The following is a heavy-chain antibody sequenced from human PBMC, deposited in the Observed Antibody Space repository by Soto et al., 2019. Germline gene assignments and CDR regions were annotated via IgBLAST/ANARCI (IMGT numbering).Heavy chain of an antibody. Sequence: PGGSLRLSCAASGFTFSSYWMHWVRQAPGKGLVWVSRINSDGSSTSYADSVKGRFTISRDNAKNTLYLQMNSLRAEDTAVYYCARVIPKSLYYDFWSGYYPEVYFDYWGQ. D-gene: IGHD3-3*01. J-gene: IGHJ4*02. CDR3: ARVIPKSLYYDFWSGYYPEVYFDY. V-gene: IGHV3-74*01. CDR1: GFTFSSYW. CDR2: INSDGSST.